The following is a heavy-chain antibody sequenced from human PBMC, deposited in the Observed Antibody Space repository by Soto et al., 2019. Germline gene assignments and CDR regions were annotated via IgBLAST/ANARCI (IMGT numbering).Heavy chain of an antibody. D-gene: IGHD3-3*01. CDR2: MNPNSGNT. J-gene: IGHJ6*03. CDR3: ARAFSRRITIFGVVRKPHYCMDV. Sequence: ASVKVSCKASGYTFTSYDINWVRQATGQGLEWMGWMNPNSGNTGYAQKFQGRVTMTRNTSISTAYMELSSLRSEDTAVYYCARAFSRRITIFGVVRKPHYCMDVWGKGTTVTVSS. CDR1: GYTFTSYD. V-gene: IGHV1-8*01.